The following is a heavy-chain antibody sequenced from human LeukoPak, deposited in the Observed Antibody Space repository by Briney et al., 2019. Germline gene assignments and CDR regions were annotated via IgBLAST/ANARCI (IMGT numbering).Heavy chain of an antibody. CDR3: AKDRGYSSSWAFFDY. Sequence: PGGSVRLSCAASGFTFSGYAMSWVRQAPGEGREGVSAISGSGGSTYYADCVKGRFTLSRDNSKNMLYLQMNSLGAEDTAVYSCAKDRGYSSSWAFFDYWGQGTLVTVSS. CDR1: GFTFSGYA. CDR2: ISGSGGST. D-gene: IGHD6-13*01. J-gene: IGHJ4*02. V-gene: IGHV3-23*01.